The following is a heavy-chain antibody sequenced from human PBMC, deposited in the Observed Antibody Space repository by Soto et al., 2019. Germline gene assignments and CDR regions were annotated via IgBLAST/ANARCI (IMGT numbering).Heavy chain of an antibody. CDR1: GFTFITYA. CDR3: AKLPAAQSYFDF. CDR2: ISGSGGST. J-gene: IGHJ4*02. V-gene: IGHV3-23*01. Sequence: EVPLLDSGGGLVQPGGSLRLSCAASGFTFITYAMSWVRQAPGKGLEWVSIISGSGGSTYYPDSVKGRFTISRDNSKNTLYLQMNSLRADDTAVYYCAKLPAAQSYFDFWGQGTLVTVSS. D-gene: IGHD2-2*01.